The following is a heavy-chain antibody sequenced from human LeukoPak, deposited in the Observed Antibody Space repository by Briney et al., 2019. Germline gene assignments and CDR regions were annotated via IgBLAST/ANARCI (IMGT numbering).Heavy chain of an antibody. CDR2: AYYRSKWFN. CDR3: ARDPVTRGAGWYFDL. J-gene: IGHJ2*01. D-gene: IGHD3-3*01. CDR1: GDSVSSNSAA. Sequence: SQTLSLTCAISGDSVSSNSAAWNWIRQSPSRGLEWLGSAYYRSKWFNDYAVSVRSRITIIPDTSKNQISLQVNSVTPEDTAVYYCARDPVTRGAGWYFDLWGRGTFVTVSA. V-gene: IGHV6-1*01.